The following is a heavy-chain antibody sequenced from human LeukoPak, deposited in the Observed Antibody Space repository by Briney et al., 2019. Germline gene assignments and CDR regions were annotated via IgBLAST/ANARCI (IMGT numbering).Heavy chain of an antibody. CDR1: GFTFSSNQ. CDR2: ISSSGSTI. CDR3: ASLSNMVGAFDI. Sequence: PGGSLRLSCAASGFTFSSNQMNWVRQAPGKGLEWVSYISSSGSTIYYADSVKGRFTISRDNANNSLYLQMNSLRAEDTAVYYCASLSNMVGAFDIWGQGTMVTVSS. J-gene: IGHJ3*02. V-gene: IGHV3-48*03. D-gene: IGHD2-15*01.